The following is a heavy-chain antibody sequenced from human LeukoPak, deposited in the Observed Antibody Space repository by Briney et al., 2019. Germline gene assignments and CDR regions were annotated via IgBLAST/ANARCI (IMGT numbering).Heavy chain of an antibody. D-gene: IGHD3-22*01. CDR1: GGSISSSSYY. CDR3: ARALGYYDSSGYYPSVAFDI. CDR2: IYYSGST. V-gene: IGHV4-39*01. Sequence: PSETLSLTCTVSGGSISSSSYYWGWIRQPPGKGLEWIGSIYYSGSTYYNPSLKSRVTISVDTSKNQFYLKLSSVTAADTAVYYCARALGYYDSSGYYPSVAFDIWGQGTMVTVSS. J-gene: IGHJ3*02.